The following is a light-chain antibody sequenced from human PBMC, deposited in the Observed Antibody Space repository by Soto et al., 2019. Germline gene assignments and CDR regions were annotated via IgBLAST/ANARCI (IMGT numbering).Light chain of an antibody. V-gene: IGKV1-13*02. J-gene: IGKJ5*01. Sequence: AIQLTQSPSSLSAFVGDRVTITCRASQGITSALAWYQQKPGKAPKLLISIASSLESGVPSRFSGSGSGTDSTLTISSLQPADFATYFCQQFNSYPITFGQGPRLEIK. CDR2: IAS. CDR1: QGITSA. CDR3: QQFNSYPIT.